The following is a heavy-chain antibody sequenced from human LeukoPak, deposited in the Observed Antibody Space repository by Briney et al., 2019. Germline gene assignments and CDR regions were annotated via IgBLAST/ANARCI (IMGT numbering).Heavy chain of an antibody. V-gene: IGHV3-33*01. CDR3: ARASDLXGFDY. CDR2: IWYDGSNK. J-gene: IGHJ4*02. Sequence: GGSLRLSCAASGFTFSSYGMHWVRQAPGKGLEWVAVIWYDGSNKYYADSVKGRFTISRDNSKNTLYLQMNSLRAEDTAVYYCARASDLXGFDYWGQGTLVTVSS. CDR1: GFTFSSYG.